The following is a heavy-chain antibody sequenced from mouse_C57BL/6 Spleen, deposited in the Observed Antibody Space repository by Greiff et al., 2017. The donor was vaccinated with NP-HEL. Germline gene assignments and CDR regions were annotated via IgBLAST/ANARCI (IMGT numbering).Heavy chain of an antibody. V-gene: IGHV5-16*01. Sequence: EVQVVESEGGLVQPGSSMKLSCTASGFTFSDYYMAWVRQVPEKGLEWVANINHDGSSTYYLDSLKSRFIISRDNAKNILYLQMSSLKSEDTATYYCAREGPGAMDYWGQGTSVTVSS. J-gene: IGHJ4*01. CDR3: AREGPGAMDY. CDR1: GFTFSDYY. CDR2: INHDGSST.